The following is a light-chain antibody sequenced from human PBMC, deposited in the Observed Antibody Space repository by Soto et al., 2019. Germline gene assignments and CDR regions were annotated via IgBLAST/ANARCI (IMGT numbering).Light chain of an antibody. CDR3: QNYHSAPWT. CDR2: GAS. Sequence: IQMTQSPSTLSASVGDRVTITCRASQAISNFLAWYQQKPEKVPKLLMYGASTVPSGVPSRFSGSGSGTDFTLTISSLQTEDVATYYCQNYHSAPWTFGQGTKVEIK. V-gene: IGKV1-27*01. CDR1: QAISNF. J-gene: IGKJ1*01.